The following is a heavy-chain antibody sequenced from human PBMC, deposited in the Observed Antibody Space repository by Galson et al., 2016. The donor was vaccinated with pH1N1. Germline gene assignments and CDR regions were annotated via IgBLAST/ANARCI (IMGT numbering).Heavy chain of an antibody. V-gene: IGHV1/OR15-2*02. CDR2: INTRNGYT. J-gene: IGHJ6*02. CDR1: GYTLIVHY. Sequence: SVKVSCKASGYTLIVHYMHWVRQAPGQGLQWMGWINTRNGYTRISQKFQGRVTLTTDTTTRTVYMDMGSLKSDDAGVYYCARGRGDLAGYYYGLDVWGQGTTVTVSS. CDR3: ARGRGDLAGYYYGLDV.